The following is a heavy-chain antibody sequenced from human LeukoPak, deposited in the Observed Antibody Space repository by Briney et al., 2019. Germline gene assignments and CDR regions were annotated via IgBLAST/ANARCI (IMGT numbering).Heavy chain of an antibody. Sequence: GSSLRLSCAASGLILSSYGMHWVPQATGKGLEWVAIIWYDGSNEQYGDSAKRRFTIPRDNSKNTLYLQMNSLRAEDTAVYYCARKGPPYDRRADFDCWGQGTLVTVSS. CDR3: ARKGPPYDRRADFDC. CDR1: GLILSSYG. V-gene: IGHV3-33*01. D-gene: IGHD3-22*01. J-gene: IGHJ4*02. CDR2: IWYDGSNE.